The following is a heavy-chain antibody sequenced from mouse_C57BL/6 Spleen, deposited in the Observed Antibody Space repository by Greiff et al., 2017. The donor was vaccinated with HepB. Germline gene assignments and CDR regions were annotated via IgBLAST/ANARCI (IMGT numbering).Heavy chain of an antibody. Sequence: VQLQESGAELVKPGASVKLSCKASGYTFTSYWMHWVKQRPGQGLEWIGMIHPNSGSTNYNEKFKSKATLTVDKSSSTAYMQLSSLTSEDSAVYYCARSLLRADYWGQGTSVTVSS. CDR3: ARSLLRADY. V-gene: IGHV1-64*01. D-gene: IGHD1-2*01. CDR2: IHPNSGST. J-gene: IGHJ4*01. CDR1: GYTFTSYW.